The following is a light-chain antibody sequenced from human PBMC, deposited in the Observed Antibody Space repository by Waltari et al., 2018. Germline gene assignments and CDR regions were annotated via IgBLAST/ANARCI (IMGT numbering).Light chain of an antibody. CDR2: EGR. CDR1: SSDVGGYNL. Sequence: QSALTQPASVSGSPGQSITISCTGTSSDVGGYNLVSGYQQHPGNAPKLMIYEGRKRPAVVSNRFSVARSGNTASLTISGLQAEDEADYYCCSYAGSSIWVFGGGTKLTVL. J-gene: IGLJ3*02. CDR3: CSYAGSSIWV. V-gene: IGLV2-23*01.